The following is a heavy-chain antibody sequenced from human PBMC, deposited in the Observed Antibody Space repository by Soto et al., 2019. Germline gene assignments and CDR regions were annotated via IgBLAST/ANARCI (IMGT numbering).Heavy chain of an antibody. V-gene: IGHV1-8*01. Sequence: ASVKVSCKASGYTFTSYDINWVRQATGQGLESMGWMNPNSGNTAYAQKFQGRVTMTRNTSISTAYMELSSLRSEDTAVYYCARGRCISTSCYYYYYGMDVWGQGTTVTVSS. CDR3: ARGRCISTSCYYYYYGMDV. J-gene: IGHJ6*02. D-gene: IGHD2-2*01. CDR2: MNPNSGNT. CDR1: GYTFTSYD.